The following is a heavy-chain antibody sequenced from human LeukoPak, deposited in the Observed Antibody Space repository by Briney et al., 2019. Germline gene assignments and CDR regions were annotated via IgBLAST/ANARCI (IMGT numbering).Heavy chain of an antibody. Sequence: SETLSLTCTVSGGSISSSSYYWGWIRQPPGKGLEWIGSIYYSGSTYYNPSLKSRVTISVDTSKNQFSLKLSSVTAADTAVYYCARDRLPYEIDYWGQGTLVTVSS. D-gene: IGHD3-22*01. CDR2: IYYSGST. V-gene: IGHV4-39*07. CDR3: ARDRLPYEIDY. J-gene: IGHJ4*02. CDR1: GGSISSSSYY.